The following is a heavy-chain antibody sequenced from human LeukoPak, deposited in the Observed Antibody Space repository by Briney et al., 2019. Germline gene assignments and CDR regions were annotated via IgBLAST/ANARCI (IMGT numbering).Heavy chain of an antibody. D-gene: IGHD3-16*01. J-gene: IGHJ5*02. CDR2: ILHDGGAE. Sequence: QTGTSLRLSCAVSGFSIGNHGMHWVRQAPDKGLEWVAMILHDGGAEYYGDSVKGRLTISRDNSENTLYLQMNGLRVEDTAVYYCARDWGSSGWYNWFDPWGQGTLVTVSS. CDR3: ARDWGSSGWYNWFDP. CDR1: GFSIGNHG. V-gene: IGHV3-30*03.